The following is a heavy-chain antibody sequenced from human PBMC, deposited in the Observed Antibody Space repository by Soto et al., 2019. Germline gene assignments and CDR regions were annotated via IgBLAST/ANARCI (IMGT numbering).Heavy chain of an antibody. D-gene: IGHD2-2*01. Sequence: SGPTLVNPTQTLTLTCTFSGFSLSTSGVGVGWIRQPPGKALEWLALIYWDDDKRYSPSLKSRLTITKDTSKNQVVLTMTNMDPGDTATYYWAHNTYSSSTRCGFAYYMDVWGKGT. CDR1: GFSLSTSGVG. J-gene: IGHJ6*03. CDR3: AHNTYSSSTRCGFAYYMDV. V-gene: IGHV2-5*02. CDR2: IYWDDDK.